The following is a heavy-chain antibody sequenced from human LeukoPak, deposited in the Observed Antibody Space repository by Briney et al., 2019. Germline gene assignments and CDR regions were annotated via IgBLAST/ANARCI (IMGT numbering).Heavy chain of an antibody. V-gene: IGHV4-59*01. CDR1: GGSISSYY. CDR2: IYYSGST. D-gene: IGHD6-6*01. CDR3: ASRYSSSGYFDY. Sequence: SETLSLTCTVSGGSISSYYWSWIRQPPGKGLEWIGYIYYSGSTNYNPSLKSRVTISVDTSKNQFSLKLSSVTAADTAVYYCASRYSSSGYFDYWGQGTLVTVSS. J-gene: IGHJ4*02.